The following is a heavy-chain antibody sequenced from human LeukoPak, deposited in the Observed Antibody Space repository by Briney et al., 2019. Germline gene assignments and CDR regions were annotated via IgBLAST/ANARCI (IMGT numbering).Heavy chain of an antibody. CDR1: GGSISSYY. CDR3: ARQPYSSSDGSRY. CDR2: IYYSGST. Sequence: PSETLSLTCTVSGGSISSYYWSWLRQPPGKGLEWIGYIYYSGSTNYNPSLKSRVTISVDTSKNQFSLKLSSVTAADTAVYYCARQPYSSSDGSRYWGQGTLVTVSS. V-gene: IGHV4-59*08. D-gene: IGHD6-13*01. J-gene: IGHJ4*02.